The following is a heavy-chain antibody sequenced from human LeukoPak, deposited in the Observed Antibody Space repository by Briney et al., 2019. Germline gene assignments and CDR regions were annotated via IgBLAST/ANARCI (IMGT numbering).Heavy chain of an antibody. CDR2: ISSSSSYI. D-gene: IGHD1-26*01. CDR1: GFTFSSYS. Sequence: PGGSLRLSCAASGFTFSSYSMNWVRQAREKGLEWVSSISSSSSYIYYADSVKGRFTISRDNAKNSLYLQMNSLRAEDTAVYYCARAAVGAIPFDYWGQGTLVTVSS. V-gene: IGHV3-21*01. J-gene: IGHJ4*02. CDR3: ARAAVGAIPFDY.